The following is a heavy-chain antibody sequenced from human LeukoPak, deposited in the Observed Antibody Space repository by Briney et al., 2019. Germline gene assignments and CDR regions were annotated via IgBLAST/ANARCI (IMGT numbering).Heavy chain of an antibody. CDR3: AKDPYYSSGWYRGDFDY. V-gene: IGHV3-21*04. CDR1: GFTFSSYS. J-gene: IGHJ4*02. Sequence: GGSLRLSCAASGFTFSSYSMNWVRQAPGKGLEWVSSISSSSSYIYYADSVKGRFTISRDNAKNSLYLQMNSLRAEDTAVYYCAKDPYYSSGWYRGDFDYWGQGTLVTVSS. D-gene: IGHD6-19*01. CDR2: ISSSSSYI.